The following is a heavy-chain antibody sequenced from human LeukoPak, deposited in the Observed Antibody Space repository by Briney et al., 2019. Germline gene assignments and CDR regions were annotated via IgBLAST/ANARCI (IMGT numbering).Heavy chain of an antibody. Sequence: SETLSLTCTVSGGSISSDYWSWIRQSPGKGLEWIGYIYYSGTTSYNPSLKSRVTISLDTSKNRFSLKLSSVTAADTAVYYCARHLQDTAMVSPLYYFDNWGQGTLVTVSS. V-gene: IGHV4-59*08. CDR3: ARHLQDTAMVSPLYYFDN. CDR1: GGSISSDY. CDR2: IYYSGTT. D-gene: IGHD5-18*01. J-gene: IGHJ4*02.